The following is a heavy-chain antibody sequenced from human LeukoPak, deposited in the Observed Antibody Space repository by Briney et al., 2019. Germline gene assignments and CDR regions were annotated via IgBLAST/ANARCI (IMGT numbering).Heavy chain of an antibody. J-gene: IGHJ2*01. CDR2: IYYSGST. Sequence: SETLSLTCTVSGGSISSSRYYWGWIRQPPGKGLEWIGSIYYSGSTYYNPSLKSRVTISVDTSKNQFSLKLSSVTAADTAVYYCAGLPYDFWSGYYHWYFDLWGRGTLVTVSS. CDR3: AGLPYDFWSGYYHWYFDL. D-gene: IGHD3-3*01. CDR1: GGSISSSRYY. V-gene: IGHV4-39*01.